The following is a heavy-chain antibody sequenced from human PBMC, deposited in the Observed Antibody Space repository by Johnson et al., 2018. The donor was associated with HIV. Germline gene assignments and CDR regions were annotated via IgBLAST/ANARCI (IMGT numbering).Heavy chain of an antibody. CDR1: GFTSSNAV. J-gene: IGHJ3*02. CDR2: LQSKVDGATT. Sequence: VQLVESGGGLVKPGGSLRLSCAASGFTSSNAVMSWLRQVPGKGLEWVGRLQSKVDGATTDTDLPVKGSFSVSGDDSQNTLDLEMNDLRTDDTAVYYCATHGALISGVDAFDIWVPGTMVTVSS. V-gene: IGHV3-15*01. CDR3: ATHGALISGVDAFDI. D-gene: IGHD3-3*01.